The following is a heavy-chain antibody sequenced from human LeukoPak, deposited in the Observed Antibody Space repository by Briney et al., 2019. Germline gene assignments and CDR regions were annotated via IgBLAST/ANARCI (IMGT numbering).Heavy chain of an antibody. CDR2: INPNSGGT. Sequence: ASVKVSCKASGYTFTGYYMHWVRQAPGQGLEWMGWINPNSGGTNYAQKFQGRVTMTRDTSISTAYMELSRLRSDDTAVYYCARERFVVVTSPGYWGQGTLVTVSS. CDR1: GYTFTGYY. J-gene: IGHJ4*02. V-gene: IGHV1-2*02. CDR3: ARERFVVVTSPGY. D-gene: IGHD2-21*02.